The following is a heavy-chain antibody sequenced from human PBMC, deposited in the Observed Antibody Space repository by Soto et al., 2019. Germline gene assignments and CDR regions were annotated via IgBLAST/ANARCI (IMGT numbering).Heavy chain of an antibody. CDR3: ANGTRRIYDYIWGSYRSPTKGCDY. V-gene: IGHV3-23*01. CDR1: GFTFSSYA. J-gene: IGHJ4*02. D-gene: IGHD3-16*02. Sequence: EVQLLESGGGLVQPGGSLRLSCAASGFTFSSYAMSWVRQAPGKGLEWVSAISGSGGSTYYADSVKGRFTISRDNSKNTLYRQMTSLRADDTAVYYCANGTRRIYDYIWGSYRSPTKGCDYWGQGTLVTVSS. CDR2: ISGSGGST.